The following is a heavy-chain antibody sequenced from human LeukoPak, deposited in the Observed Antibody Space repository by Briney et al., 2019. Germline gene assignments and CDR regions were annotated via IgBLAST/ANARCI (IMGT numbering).Heavy chain of an antibody. CDR3: ARGVYSGSLDWFDP. J-gene: IGHJ5*02. V-gene: IGHV4-4*07. CDR2: IYTSGST. D-gene: IGHD1-26*01. CDR1: GGSISSYY. Sequence: PSETLSLTCTVSGGSISSYYWSWIRQPAGKGLEWIGRIYTSGSTNYNPSLKSRVTMSVDTSKNQFSLKLSSVTAADTAVYYCARGVYSGSLDWFDPWGQGTLVTVSS.